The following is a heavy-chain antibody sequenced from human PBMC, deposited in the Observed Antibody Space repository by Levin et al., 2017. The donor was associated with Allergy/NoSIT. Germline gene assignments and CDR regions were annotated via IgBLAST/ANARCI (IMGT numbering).Heavy chain of an antibody. CDR1: GGSISSYY. CDR2: IYSSGNT. J-gene: IGHJ4*02. CDR3: ARGPTRYYFDY. Sequence: SETLSLTCTVSGGSISSYYWSWIRQPPGEGLEWLGYIYSSGNTNYNPSLKSRVTISVDTSKSQFSLNLTSVTAADTAGYFGARGPTRYYFDYWGQGTLVTVSS. V-gene: IGHV4-59*01.